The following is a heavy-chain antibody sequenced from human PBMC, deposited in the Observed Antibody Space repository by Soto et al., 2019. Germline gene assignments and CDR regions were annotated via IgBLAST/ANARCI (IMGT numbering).Heavy chain of an antibody. D-gene: IGHD2-2*01. Sequence: SVKVSRKASGGTFSSYAISWVRQAPGQGLEWMGGIIPIFGTANYAQKFQGRVTITADESTSTAYMELSSLRSEDTAVYYCARAPIVVVPAAMGPNYYYGMDVWGQGTTVTVSS. CDR3: ARAPIVVVPAAMGPNYYYGMDV. CDR1: GGTFSSYA. V-gene: IGHV1-69*13. J-gene: IGHJ6*02. CDR2: IIPIFGTA.